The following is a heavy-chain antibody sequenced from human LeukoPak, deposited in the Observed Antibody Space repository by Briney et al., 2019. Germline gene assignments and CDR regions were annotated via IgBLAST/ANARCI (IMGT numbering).Heavy chain of an antibody. J-gene: IGHJ6*02. Sequence: PGGSLRLSCAASGFTFDTYAMSWVRQAPGKGLEWVSGISGSGENTYYADSVKGRFTISRDNSKNTMYLQMDSLRAEDTAIYYCAKVGNYYYYGMDVWGQGTTVTVSS. CDR1: GFTFDTYA. V-gene: IGHV3-23*01. CDR3: AKVGNYYYYGMDV. D-gene: IGHD1-1*01. CDR2: ISGSGENT.